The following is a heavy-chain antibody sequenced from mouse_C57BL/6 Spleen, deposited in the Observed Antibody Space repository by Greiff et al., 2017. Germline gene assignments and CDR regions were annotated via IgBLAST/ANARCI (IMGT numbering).Heavy chain of an antibody. CDR1: GYAFSSSW. V-gene: IGHV1-82*01. D-gene: IGHD1-1*01. CDR3: ANYYGSSYVDAY. Sequence: QVQLQQSGPELVKPGASVKISCKASGYAFSSSWMNWVKQRPGKGLEWIGRIYPGDGDTNYNGKFKGKATLTADKSSSTDYMQLSSLTSEDSAVYFCANYYGSSYVDAYWGQGTLVTVSA. J-gene: IGHJ3*01. CDR2: IYPGDGDT.